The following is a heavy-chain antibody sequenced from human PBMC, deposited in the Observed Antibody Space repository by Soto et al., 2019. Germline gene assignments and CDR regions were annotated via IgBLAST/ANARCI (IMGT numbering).Heavy chain of an antibody. V-gene: IGHV1-69*02. CDR2: IIPILGIA. CDR1: GGTFSSYT. D-gene: IGHD2-2*02. J-gene: IGHJ4*02. Sequence: SVKVSCKASGGTFSSYTISWVRQAPGQGLEWMGRIIPILGIANYAQKFQGRVTITADKSTSTAYMELSSLRSEDTAVYYCARSPPYDIVVVPAAIPWDYFDYWGQGTLVTVSS. CDR3: ARSPPYDIVVVPAAIPWDYFDY.